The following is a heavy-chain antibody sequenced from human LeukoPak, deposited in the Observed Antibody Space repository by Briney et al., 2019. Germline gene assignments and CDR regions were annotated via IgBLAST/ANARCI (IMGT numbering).Heavy chain of an antibody. CDR1: GGSISSSSYY. D-gene: IGHD1-1*01. V-gene: IGHV4-39*01. Sequence: PSEPLSLPFTVSGGSISSSSYYWGWIRPPPGKGLEWIGRIYYSVSTYYNPSLKSRVTISVDTSKNQFSLKLSSVTAADTAVYYCARLLERWLLPSRVDYWGQGTLVTVSS. CDR3: ARLLERWLLPSRVDY. J-gene: IGHJ4*02. CDR2: IYYSVST.